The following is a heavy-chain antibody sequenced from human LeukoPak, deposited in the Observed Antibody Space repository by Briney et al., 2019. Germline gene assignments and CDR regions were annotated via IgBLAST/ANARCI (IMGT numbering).Heavy chain of an antibody. V-gene: IGHV4-59*01. J-gene: IGHJ4*02. CDR3: ATGVHGIAAAGDYYFDY. CDR1: GGSISSYY. Sequence: SETLSLTCTVSGGSISSYYWSWIRQPPGKGLEWIGYMYYRGNTNYDTSLKSRVTISIDTPNNQFSLKLSSVTAADTAVYYCATGVHGIAAAGDYYFDYWGQGTLVTVSS. D-gene: IGHD6-13*01. CDR2: MYYRGNT.